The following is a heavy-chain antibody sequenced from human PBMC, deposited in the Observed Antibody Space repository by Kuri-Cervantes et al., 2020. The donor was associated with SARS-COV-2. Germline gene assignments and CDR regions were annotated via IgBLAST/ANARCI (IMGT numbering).Heavy chain of an antibody. CDR1: GFAFSNSW. CDR2: VNNDGTTI. CDR3: TRAGNWYFDL. Sequence: GESLKISCAASGFAFSNSWMHWVRQAPGEGLVWVSRVNNDGTTITYVDIVKGRFTISRDNAKNTLYLQMNSLRVEDTAVYYCTRAGNWYFDLWGRGTLVTVSS. V-gene: IGHV3-74*03. J-gene: IGHJ2*01.